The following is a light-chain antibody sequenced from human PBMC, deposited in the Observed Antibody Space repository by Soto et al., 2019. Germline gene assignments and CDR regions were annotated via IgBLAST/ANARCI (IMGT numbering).Light chain of an antibody. V-gene: IGLV1-51*02. J-gene: IGLJ1*01. CDR1: SSNIGNNY. Sequence: QSVLTQPPSVSAGPGQKVTISCSGSSSNIGNNYVSWYQQLPGTAPKLLIYENNKRPSGIPDRFSGSKSGTSATLGITGLQTGDEADYYCGTWDSSLSAYVFGTGTNVTVL. CDR2: ENN. CDR3: GTWDSSLSAYV.